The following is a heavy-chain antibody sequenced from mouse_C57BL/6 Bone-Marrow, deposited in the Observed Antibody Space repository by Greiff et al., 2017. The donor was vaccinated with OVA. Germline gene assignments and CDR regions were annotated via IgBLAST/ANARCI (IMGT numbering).Heavy chain of an antibody. CDR2: ILPGSGST. J-gene: IGHJ1*03. Sequence: QFQLQPSVAELMQPGASVTLSCTATGYPFTGYWLEWVKHSPGPGLALIGEILPGSGSTNYNEKFKGKATFTADTSSNTAYMQLSSLTTEDSAIYYCAREGGYFDVWGTGTTVTVSS. V-gene: IGHV1-9*01. CDR1: GYPFTGYW. CDR3: AREGGYFDV.